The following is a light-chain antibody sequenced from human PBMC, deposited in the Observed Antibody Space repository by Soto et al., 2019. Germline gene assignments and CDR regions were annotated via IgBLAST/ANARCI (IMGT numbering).Light chain of an antibody. CDR1: QSVSSD. V-gene: IGKV3-15*01. CDR3: QQYNNWPRT. CDR2: GAS. J-gene: IGKJ1*01. Sequence: EIVLTQSAATLSLSAGERATLSCGASQSVSSDLAWYHQKPGQAPRLLIYGASTRATGIPARFSGSGYGTEFNLTINSLQSEDFAVYYCQQYNNWPRTFGQGTKVDIK.